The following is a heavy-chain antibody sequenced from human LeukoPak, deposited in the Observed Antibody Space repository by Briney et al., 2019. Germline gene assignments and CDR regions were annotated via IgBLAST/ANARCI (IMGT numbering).Heavy chain of an antibody. CDR2: IYYSGST. J-gene: IGHJ4*02. V-gene: IGHV4-39*01. CDR3: ASFDWFLSSADY. CDR1: GGSISSSSYY. Sequence: ASETLSLTCTVSGGSISSSSYYWGWIRQPPGKGLEWIGGIYYSGSTYYNPSLKSRVTISVDTSKNQFSLKLSSVTAADTAVYYCASFDWFLSSADYWGQGTLVTVSS. D-gene: IGHD3-9*01.